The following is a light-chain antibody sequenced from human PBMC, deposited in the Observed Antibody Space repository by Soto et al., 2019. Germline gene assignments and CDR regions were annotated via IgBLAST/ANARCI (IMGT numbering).Light chain of an antibody. CDR2: DVS. J-gene: IGKJ5*01. CDR1: QSVSYY. V-gene: IGKV3-11*01. CDR3: QQRSNWPPIT. Sequence: EIVLTQSPATLSLSPGERATLSCRASQSVSYYLAWYQQKPGQAPRLLIYDVSNRATGIPARFSGSGSGTDFTLTISSLEPEDFAVYYCQQRSNWPPITFGQGTRLEIK.